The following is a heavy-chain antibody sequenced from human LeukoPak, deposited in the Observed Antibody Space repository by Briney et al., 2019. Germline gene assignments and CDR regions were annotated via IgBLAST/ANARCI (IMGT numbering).Heavy chain of an antibody. CDR2: IYYSGST. CDR1: GGSISSYY. J-gene: IGHJ4*02. Sequence: KPSETLSLTYTVSGGSISSYYWSWIRQPPGTGLEWIGYIYYSGSTNYNPSLKSRVTISVDTSKNQFSLKLSSVTAADTAVYYCAGGYCSGGSCYSNFDYWGQGTLVTVSS. V-gene: IGHV4-59*01. CDR3: AGGYCSGGSCYSNFDY. D-gene: IGHD2-15*01.